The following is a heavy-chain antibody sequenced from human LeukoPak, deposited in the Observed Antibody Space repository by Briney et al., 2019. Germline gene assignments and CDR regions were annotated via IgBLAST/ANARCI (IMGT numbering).Heavy chain of an antibody. J-gene: IGHJ4*02. CDR2: ISYDGSNK. CDR3: AREVSVITNGFDY. CDR1: GFTFSSYA. D-gene: IGHD3-22*01. Sequence: GGSLRLSCAASGFTFSSYAMHWVRQAPGKGLEWVAVISYDGSNKYYADSVKGRFTISRDNSKNTLYLQMNSLRAEDTAVYYCAREVSVITNGFDYWGQGTLVTVSS. V-gene: IGHV3-30-3*01.